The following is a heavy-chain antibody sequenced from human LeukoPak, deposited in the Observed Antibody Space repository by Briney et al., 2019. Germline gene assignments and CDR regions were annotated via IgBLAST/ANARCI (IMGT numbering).Heavy chain of an antibody. CDR2: ISSSSSYI. CDR1: GFTLSNYN. Sequence: GGSLRLSCAASGFTLSNYNMNWVRQVPGKGLEWVSSISSSSSYIFYADSVKGRFTISRDNAKNSLYLQMNSLRAEDTAVYYCAKSHYDYVWGSPDSVNWFDPWGQGTLVTVSS. V-gene: IGHV3-21*04. J-gene: IGHJ5*02. CDR3: AKSHYDYVWGSPDSVNWFDP. D-gene: IGHD3-16*01.